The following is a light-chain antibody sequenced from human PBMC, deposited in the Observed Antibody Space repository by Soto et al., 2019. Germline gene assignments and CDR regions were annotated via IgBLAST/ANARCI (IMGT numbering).Light chain of an antibody. V-gene: IGKV3-20*01. CDR3: QQYSASPRT. CDR1: QSVSSNY. J-gene: IGKJ2*01. Sequence: EIVLTQSPGTLSLSPGERATLSCRASQSVSSNYLAWYRQKAGQAPRLLIYGASSRAVGIPDRFSGSGSGRDFTLTISRLEPEDFAVYYCQQYSASPRTFGQGTRLDIK. CDR2: GAS.